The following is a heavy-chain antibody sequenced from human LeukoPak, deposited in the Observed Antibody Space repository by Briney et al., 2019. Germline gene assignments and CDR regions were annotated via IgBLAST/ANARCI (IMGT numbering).Heavy chain of an antibody. J-gene: IGHJ4*02. CDR1: GFTLSDYY. Sequence: GGSLRLSCAASGFTLSDYYMDWVRQAPGQGLEWVARTRKKAKGYTTEYAASVKGRFTISRDDPKNSVDLQMNSLITEDTAVYYCARAQSDSSGYYYVGDYWGQGTLVTVSS. CDR3: ARAQSDSSGYYYVGDY. V-gene: IGHV3-72*01. CDR2: TRKKAKGYTT. D-gene: IGHD3-22*01.